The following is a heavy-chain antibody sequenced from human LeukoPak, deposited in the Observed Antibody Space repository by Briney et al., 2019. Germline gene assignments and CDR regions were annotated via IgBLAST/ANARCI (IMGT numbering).Heavy chain of an antibody. CDR2: TSGSGGDT. CDR3: AKVRFDSSGYYYTYYYYGMDV. V-gene: IGHV3-23*01. CDR1: GFTFSSLA. J-gene: IGHJ6*02. Sequence: PGGSLRLSCAASGFTFSSLAMIWVRQAPGKGLEWVSGTSGSGGDTYYADSVKGRFTVSRDNSKSTLYLQMTSLRAEDTAVYFCAKVRFDSSGYYYTYYYYGMDVWGQGTTVTVSS. D-gene: IGHD3-22*01.